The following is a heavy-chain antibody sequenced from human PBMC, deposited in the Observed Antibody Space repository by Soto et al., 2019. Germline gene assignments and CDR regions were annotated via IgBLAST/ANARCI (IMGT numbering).Heavy chain of an antibody. D-gene: IGHD3-3*01. CDR1: GFTFSSYA. CDR3: ARGAIWSGYSKWDPTPNYYYYYGMDV. J-gene: IGHJ6*02. CDR2: ISYDGSNK. V-gene: IGHV3-30-3*01. Sequence: PGGSLRLSCAASGFTFSSYAMHWVRQAPGKGLEWVAVISYDGSNKYYADSVKGRFTISRDNSKNTLYLRMNSLRAEDTAVYYCARGAIWSGYSKWDPTPNYYYYYGMDVWRQGPTVPVSS.